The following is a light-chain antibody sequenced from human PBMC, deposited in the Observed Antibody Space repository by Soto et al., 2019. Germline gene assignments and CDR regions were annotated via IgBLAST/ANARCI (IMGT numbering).Light chain of an antibody. V-gene: IGKV3-20*01. J-gene: IGKJ4*02. CDR3: QQYGRSPRVT. Sequence: EIVLTQSPGTLSLSPGERATLSCRASQSVSSSYLAWYQQKPGQAPRLLIYGASSRATGIPDRFSGSGSGTDFTLTIRRLEPEDFAVYYCQQYGRSPRVTFGGGTKVEIK. CDR2: GAS. CDR1: QSVSSSY.